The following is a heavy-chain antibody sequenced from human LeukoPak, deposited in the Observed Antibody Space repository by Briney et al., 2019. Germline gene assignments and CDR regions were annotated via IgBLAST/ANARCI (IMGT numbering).Heavy chain of an antibody. V-gene: IGHV3-48*04. CDR3: ARSLLWFGESLTPTDY. CDR2: ISSSGSTI. Sequence: GRSLRLSCAASGFTFSSYAMHWIRQAPGKGLEWVSYISSSGSTIYYADSVKGRFTISRDNAKNSLYLQMNSLRAEDTAVYYCARSLLWFGESLTPTDYWGQGTLVTVSS. J-gene: IGHJ4*02. CDR1: GFTFSSYA. D-gene: IGHD3-10*01.